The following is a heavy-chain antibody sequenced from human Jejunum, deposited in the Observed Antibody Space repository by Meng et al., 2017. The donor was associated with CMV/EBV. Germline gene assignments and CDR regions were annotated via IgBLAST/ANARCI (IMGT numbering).Heavy chain of an antibody. CDR1: GFTLSSYS. Sequence: CAASGFTLSSYSMNWVRQVPGKGLMWVSRINSDGSSTDYADSVKGRFTISRDNAKNTLYLQMNSLRAEDTAVYYCARDVWGLGDYWGQGTLGTSPQ. J-gene: IGHJ4*02. V-gene: IGHV3-74*01. CDR3: ARDVWGLGDY. CDR2: INSDGSST. D-gene: IGHD2-8*01.